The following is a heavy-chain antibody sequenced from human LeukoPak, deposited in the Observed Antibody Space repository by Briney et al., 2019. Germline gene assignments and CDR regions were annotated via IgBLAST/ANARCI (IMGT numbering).Heavy chain of an antibody. J-gene: IGHJ4*02. CDR1: GGSISSYY. Sequence: PSETLSLTCTVSGGSISSYYWSWIRQPPGKGLEWIGYIYYSGSTNYNPSLKSRVTISVDTSKNQFSLKLSSVTAADTAVCYCARIRGYFDYWGQGTLVTVSS. D-gene: IGHD3-16*01. CDR2: IYYSGST. V-gene: IGHV4-59*01. CDR3: ARIRGYFDY.